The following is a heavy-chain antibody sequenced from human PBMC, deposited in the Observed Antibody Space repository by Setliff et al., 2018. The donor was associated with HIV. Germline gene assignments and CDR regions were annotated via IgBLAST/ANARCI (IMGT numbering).Heavy chain of an antibody. V-gene: IGHV4-61*09. D-gene: IGHD3-22*01. Sequence: SETLSLTCTVSGGSISSGGYYWSWIRQPAGKGLEWIGHIHTSGSTRYNRSLKSRITISVDTSKNHFSLRLTSVTAADTAVYYCASRDPAYYDNRAFDAFDIWGQGTLVTVSS. CDR2: IHTSGST. J-gene: IGHJ3*02. CDR1: GGSISSGGYY. CDR3: ASRDPAYYDNRAFDAFDI.